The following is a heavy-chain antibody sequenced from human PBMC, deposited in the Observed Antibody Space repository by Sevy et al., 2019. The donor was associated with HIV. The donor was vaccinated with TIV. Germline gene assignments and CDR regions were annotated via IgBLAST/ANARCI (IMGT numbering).Heavy chain of an antibody. CDR3: ARSSGWPQPTDY. V-gene: IGHV3-21*06. CDR2: INSGRNYI. CDR1: GFSFSAYT. Sequence: GGSLRLSCAASGFSFSAYTMNWVRQAPGKGLEWVSSINSGRNYIYYADSMKGRFTISRDNDKNSLYLQMNSLRAEDTAVYYCARSSGWPQPTDYWGQGTLVTVSS. J-gene: IGHJ4*02. D-gene: IGHD6-19*01.